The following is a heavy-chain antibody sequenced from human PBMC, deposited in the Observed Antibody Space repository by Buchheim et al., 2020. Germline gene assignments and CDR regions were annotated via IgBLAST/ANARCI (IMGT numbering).Heavy chain of an antibody. D-gene: IGHD3-10*01. J-gene: IGHJ6*02. Sequence: QVQLVQSGAEVKKPGASVKVSCKASGYTFTSYYMHWVRQAPGQGLEWMGIINPSGGSTSYAQKFQGRVTMTRDPSTSTVYMELSSLRSEDTAVYYCARDSVLLWFRDRYGMDVWGQGTT. V-gene: IGHV1-46*03. CDR2: INPSGGST. CDR1: GYTFTSYY. CDR3: ARDSVLLWFRDRYGMDV.